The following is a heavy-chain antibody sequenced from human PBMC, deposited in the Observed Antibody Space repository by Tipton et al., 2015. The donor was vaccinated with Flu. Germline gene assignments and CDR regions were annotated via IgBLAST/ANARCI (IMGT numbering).Heavy chain of an antibody. CDR2: IKNDGTDK. Sequence: GSLRLPCAASGFTFTGYWMSWVRQAPGKGLECVAKIKNDGTDKYYVDSMKGRFSISRDNAKKSVYLQMNSLMAEDTAIYYCVRGSGWLDPWGQGTLVTVSS. J-gene: IGHJ5*02. CDR3: VRGSGWLDP. CDR1: GFTFTGYW. V-gene: IGHV3-7*01.